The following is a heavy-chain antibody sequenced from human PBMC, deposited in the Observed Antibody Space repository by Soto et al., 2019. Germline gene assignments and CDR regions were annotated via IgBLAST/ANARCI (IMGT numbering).Heavy chain of an antibody. D-gene: IGHD3-10*01. Sequence: QVQLVESGGGVVQPGRSLRLSCAASGFTFSSYAMHWVRQAPGKGLEWVAVISYDGSNKYYADSVEGRFTISRDNSKNTLYLLMNSLRAEDTAVYYCARDQFRGVPDYWGQGTLVTVSS. V-gene: IGHV3-30-3*01. CDR2: ISYDGSNK. CDR3: ARDQFRGVPDY. J-gene: IGHJ4*02. CDR1: GFTFSSYA.